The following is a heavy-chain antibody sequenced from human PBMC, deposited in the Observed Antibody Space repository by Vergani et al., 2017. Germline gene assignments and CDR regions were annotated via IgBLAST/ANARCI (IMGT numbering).Heavy chain of an antibody. CDR2: INHSGST. CDR1: GGSFSGYY. V-gene: IGHV4-34*01. Sequence: QVQLQQWGAGLLKPSETLSLTCAVYGGSFSGYYWSWIRQPPGKGLEWIGEINHSGSTNYNPSLKSRVTISVDTSKNQFSLKLSSVTAADTAVYYCARDWAEYCSSTSCLTRYYGMDVWGQGTTVTVSS. D-gene: IGHD2-2*01. CDR3: ARDWAEYCSSTSCLTRYYGMDV. J-gene: IGHJ6*02.